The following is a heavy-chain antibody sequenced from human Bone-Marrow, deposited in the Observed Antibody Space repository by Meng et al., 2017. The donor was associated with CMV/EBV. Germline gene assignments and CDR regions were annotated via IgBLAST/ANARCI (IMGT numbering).Heavy chain of an antibody. CDR1: GGSFSGYY. D-gene: IGHD3-22*01. CDR3: ARGVSGYYYNWFDP. J-gene: IGHJ5*01. Sequence: SETLSLTCAVYGGSFSGYYWSWIRQPPGKGLEWIGEINHSGSTNYNPSLKSRVTISVDTSKNQFSLKLSSVTAADTAVYYCARGVSGYYYNWFDPWGQGTTVTGSS. V-gene: IGHV4-34*01. CDR2: INHSGST.